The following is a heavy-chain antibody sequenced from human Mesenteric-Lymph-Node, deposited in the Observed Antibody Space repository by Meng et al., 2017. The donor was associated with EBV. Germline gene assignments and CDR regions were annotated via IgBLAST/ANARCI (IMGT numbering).Heavy chain of an antibody. CDR1: GDSVSSSSAG. CDR2: TYYRSKWYN. J-gene: IGHJ2*01. Sequence: QVQLQQSGPGLLKLSQTLPLTCVIPGDSVSSSSAGWTWIKQAPSRGLEWLGRTYYRSKWYNDYAVFVKSRITINPDTSKNQFSLQLNSVTPEDTAVYYCARGATSVFDFLGRGTLGTVAS. V-gene: IGHV6-1*01. CDR3: ARGATSVFDF.